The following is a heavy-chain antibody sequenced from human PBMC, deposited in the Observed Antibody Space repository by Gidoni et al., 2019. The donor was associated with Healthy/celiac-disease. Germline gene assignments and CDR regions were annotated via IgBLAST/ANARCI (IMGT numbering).Heavy chain of an antibody. Sequence: VQLVESGGGLVQPGRSLRLSCTASGFTFGDYAMSWFRQAPGKGLEWVGVIRSKAYSGKTEDAASVKGRFTISREDSKSIAYLQMNSLKTEDTAVYYCTRVLEYYGSWSPYYFDYWGQGTLVTVSS. CDR1: GFTFGDYA. J-gene: IGHJ4*02. D-gene: IGHD3-10*01. CDR2: IRSKAYSGKT. V-gene: IGHV3-49*03. CDR3: TRVLEYYGSWSPYYFDY.